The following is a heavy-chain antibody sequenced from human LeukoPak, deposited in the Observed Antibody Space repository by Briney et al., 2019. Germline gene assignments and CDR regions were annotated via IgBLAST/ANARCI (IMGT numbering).Heavy chain of an antibody. D-gene: IGHD3-10*01. CDR1: GGSFSGYY. V-gene: IGHV4-34*01. J-gene: IGHJ3*02. Sequence: SETLSLTCAVYGGSFSGYYWSWIRQPPGKGLEWIGEINHSGSTNYNPSLKSRVTISVDTSKNQFSLKLSSVTAADTAVYYCARGRYAAMVRGVSAFDIWGQGTMVTVSS. CDR2: INHSGST. CDR3: ARGRYAAMVRGVSAFDI.